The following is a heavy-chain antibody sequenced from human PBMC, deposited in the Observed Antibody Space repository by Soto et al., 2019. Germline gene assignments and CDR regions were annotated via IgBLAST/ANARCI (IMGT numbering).Heavy chain of an antibody. Sequence: SETLSLTCTVSGDSISSSTSYWSWIRQPPGKGLEWIGNIYYSGSTNYNPSLKSRVTISVDKSKNQFSLKLSSVTAANTAVYYCAIVGFPYYYGMDVWGQGNTVTVSS. CDR3: AIVGFPYYYGMDV. CDR2: IYYSGST. J-gene: IGHJ6*02. V-gene: IGHV4-39*01. CDR1: GDSISSSTSY.